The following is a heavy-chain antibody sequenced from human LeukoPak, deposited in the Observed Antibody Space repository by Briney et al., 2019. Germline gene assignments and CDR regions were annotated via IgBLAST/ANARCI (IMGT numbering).Heavy chain of an antibody. CDR2: ISTRSSYI. J-gene: IGHJ5*02. CDR1: GFTFNSYS. Sequence: GGSLRLSCAASGFTFNSYSMNWVRQAPGKGREWVSSISTRSSYIYYADSVKGRFTISRDNAKNSLYLQMNSLRAEDTAVYYCVSAGIAAAGTSYWFDPWGQGTLVTVSS. V-gene: IGHV3-21*01. D-gene: IGHD6-13*01. CDR3: VSAGIAAAGTSYWFDP.